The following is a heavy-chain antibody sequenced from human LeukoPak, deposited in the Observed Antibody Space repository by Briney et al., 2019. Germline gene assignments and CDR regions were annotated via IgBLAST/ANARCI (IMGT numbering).Heavy chain of an antibody. CDR2: IYYSGST. CDR3: ARRLAASDAFDI. D-gene: IGHD2-21*01. J-gene: IGHJ3*02. Sequence: SETLSLTCTVSGGSINNYYWSWIRQPPGKGLEWIGYIYYSGSTNYNPSLKSRVTISVDTSKNQFSLKMSSLTAADTAVYYCARRLAASDAFDIWGQGTMVTVSS. V-gene: IGHV4-59*13. CDR1: GGSINNYY.